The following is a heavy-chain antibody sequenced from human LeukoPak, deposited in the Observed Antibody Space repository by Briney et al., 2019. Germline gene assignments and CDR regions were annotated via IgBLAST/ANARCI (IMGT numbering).Heavy chain of an antibody. V-gene: IGHV4-34*01. Sequence: PSETLSLTCAVHGGSFSGYYWSWIRQPPGKGLEWIGEINHSGSTNYNPSLKSRVTISVDTSKNQFSLKLSSVTAADTAVYYCARALAAAGTGVRYFDYWGQGTLVTVSS. D-gene: IGHD6-13*01. CDR2: INHSGST. CDR3: ARALAAAGTGVRYFDY. CDR1: GGSFSGYY. J-gene: IGHJ4*02.